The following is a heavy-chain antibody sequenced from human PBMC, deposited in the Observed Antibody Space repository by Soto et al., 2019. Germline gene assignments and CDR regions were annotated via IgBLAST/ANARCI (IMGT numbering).Heavy chain of an antibody. D-gene: IGHD3-22*01. J-gene: IGHJ4*02. Sequence: EVQLEETGGGLVQPGRSLRRSCAAAGFNFDDHGMHWVRQAPGKGLEWVSGISWNGGIIGFADSVKGRFTISRDNAKNSLYLQMNSLRPDDTAVYYCVKDMSSGWPNSFAYWGQGTPVTVSS. CDR1: GFNFDDHG. V-gene: IGHV3-9*01. CDR2: ISWNGGII. CDR3: VKDMSSGWPNSFAY.